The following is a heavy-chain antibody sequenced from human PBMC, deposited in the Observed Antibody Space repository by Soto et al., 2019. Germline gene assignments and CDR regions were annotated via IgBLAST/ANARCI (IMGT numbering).Heavy chain of an antibody. J-gene: IGHJ6*02. V-gene: IGHV3-30*09. Sequence: QVQLVESGGGVVQPGRSLRLSCAASGFTFSDYAMHWVRQAPGKGLEWVAVILYDGSDKYHAVSVKGQFAISRDKSKSTLFLKMTSLGLEDPVLYYGPRLGYGHPSFFPQRRGEMDVWGQGTTVTAPS. CDR3: PRLGYGHPSFFPQRRGEMDV. CDR1: GFTFSDYA. CDR2: ILYDGSDK. D-gene: IGHD2-15*01.